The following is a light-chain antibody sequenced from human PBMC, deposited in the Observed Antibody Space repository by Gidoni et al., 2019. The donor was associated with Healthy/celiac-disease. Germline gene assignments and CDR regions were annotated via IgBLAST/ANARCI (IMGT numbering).Light chain of an antibody. CDR1: QSVSSY. V-gene: IGKV3-11*01. CDR3: QQRSNWQRLT. CDR2: DAS. Sequence: VLTQSPATLSLSPGERATLSCRASQSVSSYLAWYQQKPGQAPRRLIYDASNRATGIPARFSGSGSGTDFTLTISSLEPEDFAVYYCQQRSNWQRLTFXGXTKVEIK. J-gene: IGKJ4*01.